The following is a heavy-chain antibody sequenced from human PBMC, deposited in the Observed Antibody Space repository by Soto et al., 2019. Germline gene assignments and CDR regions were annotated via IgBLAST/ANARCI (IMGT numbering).Heavy chain of an antibody. CDR3: ARDTIAVAGNYYYYGMDV. J-gene: IGHJ6*02. V-gene: IGHV3-48*02. CDR1: GFTFSSYS. D-gene: IGHD6-19*01. Sequence: GGSLRLSCAASGFTFSSYSMNWVRQAPGKGLEWVSYISSSSSTIYYADSVKGRLTTSRDNAKNSLYLQMNSLRDEDTAVYYCARDTIAVAGNYYYYGMDVWGQGTTVTVSS. CDR2: ISSSSSTI.